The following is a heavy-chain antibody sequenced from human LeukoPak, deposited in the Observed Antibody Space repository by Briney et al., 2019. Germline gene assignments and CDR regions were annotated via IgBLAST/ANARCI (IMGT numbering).Heavy chain of an antibody. CDR1: GGSISSYY. CDR2: IYYSGST. Sequence: PSETLSLTCTVSGGSISSYYWSWIRQPPGKGLEWIGYIYYSGSTNYNPSLKSRVTISVDTSKSQFSLRLSSVTAADTAVYYCARVSSGWYNPFDFWGQGTLVTVSS. V-gene: IGHV4-59*01. J-gene: IGHJ4*02. D-gene: IGHD6-19*01. CDR3: ARVSSGWYNPFDF.